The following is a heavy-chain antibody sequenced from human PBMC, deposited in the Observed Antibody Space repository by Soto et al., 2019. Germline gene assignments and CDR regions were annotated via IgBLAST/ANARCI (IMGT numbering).Heavy chain of an antibody. J-gene: IGHJ6*02. CDR1: GGSISSYY. CDR3: ARSPTYYYGAGYYYGMDV. CDR2: IYTSGIT. D-gene: IGHD3-10*01. Sequence: PSETLSLTGTVCGGSISSYYCSWIRQPAWKGLEWIGRIYTSGITNYNPSLKSRVTMSVDTSKNQFSLKLSSVTAADTAVYYCARSPTYYYGAGYYYGMDVCGQGNTVAVSS. V-gene: IGHV4-4*07.